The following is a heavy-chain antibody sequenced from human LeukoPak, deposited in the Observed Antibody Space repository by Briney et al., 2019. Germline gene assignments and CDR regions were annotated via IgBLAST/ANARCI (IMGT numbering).Heavy chain of an antibody. V-gene: IGHV3-74*01. CDR3: ARLEYYYDSSGYYGY. Sequence: GGSLRLSCAASGFTFSSYAMSWVRQAPGKGLVWVSRINSDGSSTSYADSVKGRFTISRDNAKNTLYLQMNSLRAEDTAVYYCARLEYYYDSSGYYGYWGQGTLVTVSS. CDR1: GFTFSSYA. J-gene: IGHJ4*02. D-gene: IGHD3-22*01. CDR2: INSDGSST.